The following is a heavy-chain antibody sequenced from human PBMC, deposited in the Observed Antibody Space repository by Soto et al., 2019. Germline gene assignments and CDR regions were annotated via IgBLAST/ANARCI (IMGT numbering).Heavy chain of an antibody. CDR3: AKGAGSYYKRGFYGMDV. J-gene: IGHJ6*02. V-gene: IGHV4-39*01. Sequence: SETLSLTCTVSGGSISSSSYYWGWIRQPPGKGLEWIGSIYYSGSTYYNPSLKSRVTISVDTSKNQFSLKLSSVTAADTAVYYCAKGAGSYYKRGFYGMDVWGQGNTVTVSS. D-gene: IGHD3-10*01. CDR2: IYYSGST. CDR1: GGSISSSSYY.